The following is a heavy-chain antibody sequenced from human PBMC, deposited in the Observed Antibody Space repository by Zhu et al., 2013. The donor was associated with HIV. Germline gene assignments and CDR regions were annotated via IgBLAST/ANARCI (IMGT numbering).Heavy chain of an antibody. D-gene: IGHD3-22*01. V-gene: IGHV1-18*01. J-gene: IGHJ6*02. CDR2: ISGYNGNA. Sequence: QFQLVQSGAEVKKPGASVKVSCKASGYTFTSYGISWVRQAPGQGLEWMGWISGYNGNANYAQKFQGRITMTTDPATNTVSMELRSLRSDDTAVYYCAREGDTTGYFYHYYGMDVWGQGTTVTVAS. CDR3: AREGDTTGYFYHYYGMDV. CDR1: GYTFTSYG.